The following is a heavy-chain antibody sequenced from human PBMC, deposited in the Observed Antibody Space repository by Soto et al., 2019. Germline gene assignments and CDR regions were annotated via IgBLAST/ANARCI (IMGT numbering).Heavy chain of an antibody. CDR1: GFTFSSYG. CDR2: ISYDGSNK. V-gene: IGHV3-30*18. Sequence: QVQLVESGGGVVQPGRSLRLSCAASGFTFSSYGMHWVRQAPGKGLEWVAVISYDGSNKYYADSVKGRFTISRDNSKNTLYLQMNSLRAGDTAVYYCAKETGGYWGQGTLVTVSS. D-gene: IGHD3-16*01. J-gene: IGHJ4*02. CDR3: AKETGGY.